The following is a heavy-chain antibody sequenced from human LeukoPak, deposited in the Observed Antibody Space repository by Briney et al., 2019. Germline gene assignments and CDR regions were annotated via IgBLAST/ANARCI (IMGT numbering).Heavy chain of an antibody. CDR3: ARDRGTAAAGPDFDY. D-gene: IGHD6-13*01. CDR2: IYYSGST. V-gene: IGHV4-59*01. Sequence: PSETLSLTCTVSGGSISSYYWSWIRQPPGKGLEWIGYIYYSGSTNYNPSLKSRVTISVDTSKNQLSLKLSSVTAADTAVYYWARDRGTAAAGPDFDYWGQGTLVTVSS. CDR1: GGSISSYY. J-gene: IGHJ4*02.